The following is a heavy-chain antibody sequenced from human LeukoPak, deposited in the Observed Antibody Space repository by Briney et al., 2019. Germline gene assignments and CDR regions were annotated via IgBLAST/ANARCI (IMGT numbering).Heavy chain of an antibody. CDR2: IHSDGSST. J-gene: IGHJ4*02. V-gene: IGHV3-74*01. Sequence: PGGSMRLSCAASGFTFSGYLMHWVRQAPGKGLVWVSRIHSDGSSTNYADSVKGRFTISRDNAKNTLYLQMNSLRAEDTAVYYCTRGRATSNWYYFDYWGQGTLVTVSS. CDR3: TRGRATSNWYYFDY. CDR1: GFTFSGYL. D-gene: IGHD6-13*01.